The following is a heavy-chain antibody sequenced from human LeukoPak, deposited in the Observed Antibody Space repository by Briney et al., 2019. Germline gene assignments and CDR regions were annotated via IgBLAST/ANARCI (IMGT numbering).Heavy chain of an antibody. J-gene: IGHJ4*02. CDR2: ISDDGSYT. V-gene: IGHV3-74*01. CDR1: GFSFSSHW. Sequence: GGSLRLSCAASGFSFSSHWVHWVRQAPGKGLVWVSRISDDGSYTSNVDSVKGRFTISRDNVNNMLYLHMNSLRAEDTAVYYCANSPGYSYGPLDYWGQGTLVTVSS. D-gene: IGHD5-18*01. CDR3: ANSPGYSYGPLDY.